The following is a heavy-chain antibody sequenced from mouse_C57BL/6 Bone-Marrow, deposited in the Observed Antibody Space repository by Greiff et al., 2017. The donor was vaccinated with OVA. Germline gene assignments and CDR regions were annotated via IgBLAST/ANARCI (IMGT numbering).Heavy chain of an antibody. Sequence: VQLQQSGAELVRPGASVKLSCKASGYTFTDYYINWVKQRPGQGLEWIARIYPGSGNTYYNEKFKGKATLTAEKSSSTAYMQLSSLTSEDSAVYFCARRNDYDGPWFAYWGQGTLVTVSA. CDR3: ARRNDYDGPWFAY. D-gene: IGHD2-4*01. J-gene: IGHJ3*01. V-gene: IGHV1-76*01. CDR1: GYTFTDYY. CDR2: IYPGSGNT.